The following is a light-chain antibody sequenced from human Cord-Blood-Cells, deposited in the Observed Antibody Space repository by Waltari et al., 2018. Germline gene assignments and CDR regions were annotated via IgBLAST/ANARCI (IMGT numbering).Light chain of an antibody. V-gene: IGLV4-69*01. CDR1: RGHSSYA. Sequence: QLVLTQSPSPSASLGASVTLTCTLSRGHSSYAIASHQQQPEKGPRYLMKLNSDGSHSKGDGIPDRFTGSSSGAERYLTISSLQSEDEADYYCQTWGTGMRVFGGGTKLTVL. CDR3: QTWGTGMRV. CDR2: LNSDGSH. J-gene: IGLJ3*02.